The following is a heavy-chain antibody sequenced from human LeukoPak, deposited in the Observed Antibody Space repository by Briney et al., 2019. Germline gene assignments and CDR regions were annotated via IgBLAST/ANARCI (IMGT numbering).Heavy chain of an antibody. D-gene: IGHD5-18*01. CDR2: IYYSGST. Sequence: SETLSLTCAVSGYSISSGYYWGWIRQPPGKGLEWIGYIYYSGSTNYNPSLKSRVTISVDTSKNQFSLKLSSVTAADTAVYYCARYTAMVTYFDYWGQGTLVTVSS. CDR1: GYSISSGYY. CDR3: ARYTAMVTYFDY. J-gene: IGHJ4*02. V-gene: IGHV4-38-2*01.